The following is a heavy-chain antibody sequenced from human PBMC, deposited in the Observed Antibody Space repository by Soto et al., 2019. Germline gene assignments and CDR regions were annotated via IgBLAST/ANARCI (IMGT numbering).Heavy chain of an antibody. Sequence: EVQLVETVGGLIQPGGSLRLCCAVSGFTVSTNYMSWVRQAPGKGLEWVSVIYYDDGSTYYADSVKGRFSISRDSSRNTLYLQMNSLRAEDTAVYYCASGQQVILRYYYGLDVWGQGTTVTVSS. CDR1: GFTVSTNY. J-gene: IGHJ6*02. D-gene: IGHD6-13*01. CDR3: ASGQQVILRYYYGLDV. CDR2: IYYDDGST. V-gene: IGHV3-53*02.